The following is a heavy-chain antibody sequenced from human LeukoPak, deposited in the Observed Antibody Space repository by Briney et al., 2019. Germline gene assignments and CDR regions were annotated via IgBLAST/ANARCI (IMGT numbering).Heavy chain of an antibody. D-gene: IGHD1-26*01. Sequence: PGGSLRLSCAASGFTFSSYGMHWVRQAPGKGLEWVAVIWYDGSNKYYADSVKGRFTISRDNSKNTLYLQMSCLRAEDTAVYYCAENGYPAKSGSYYLFDYWGQGTLVTVSS. CDR2: IWYDGSNK. CDR3: AENGYPAKSGSYYLFDY. V-gene: IGHV3-33*06. J-gene: IGHJ4*02. CDR1: GFTFSSYG.